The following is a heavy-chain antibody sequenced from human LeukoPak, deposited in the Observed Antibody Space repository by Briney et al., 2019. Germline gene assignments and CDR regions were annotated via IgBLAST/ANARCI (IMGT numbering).Heavy chain of an antibody. J-gene: IGHJ4*02. D-gene: IGHD3-10*01. Sequence: PSETLSLTCAVYGGSFSGYYWSWIRQPPGKGLEWIGEINHSGSTNYNPSLKSRVTISVDTSKNQFSLKLSSVTAADTAVYYCARAKHYGSGPGEFDYWGQGTLVTVSS. V-gene: IGHV4-34*01. CDR2: INHSGST. CDR3: ARAKHYGSGPGEFDY. CDR1: GGSFSGYY.